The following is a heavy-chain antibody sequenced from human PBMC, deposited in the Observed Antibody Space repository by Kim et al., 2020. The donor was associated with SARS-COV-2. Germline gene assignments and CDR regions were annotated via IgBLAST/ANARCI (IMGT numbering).Heavy chain of an antibody. J-gene: IGHJ5*01. Sequence: SETLSLTCTVSGGSVSSSDYHWSWVRQPPGKGLEWIGYFHYSGSTTYNPSLESRVTISEDTSKNQISLRLTSVTAADTAAYYCATDRPLASFDSWGQGTLVTVSS. CDR2: FHYSGST. CDR3: ATDRPLASFDS. CDR1: GGSVSSSDYH. V-gene: IGHV4-61*08.